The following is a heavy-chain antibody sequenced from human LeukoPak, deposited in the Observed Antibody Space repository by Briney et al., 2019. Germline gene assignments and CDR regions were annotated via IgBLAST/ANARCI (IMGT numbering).Heavy chain of an antibody. CDR2: INHSGNI. J-gene: IGHJ3*02. D-gene: IGHD1-26*01. CDR1: GGSFSAYY. V-gene: IGHV4-34*01. Sequence: SETLSLTCAVYGGSFSAYYWSWVRQPPGKGLEWIGEINHSGNINYNPSLKSRVTISVDTSKNQFSLKLSSVTAADTAVYYCATSDDSNPFDAFDMWGQGTMVTVSS. CDR3: ATSDDSNPFDAFDM.